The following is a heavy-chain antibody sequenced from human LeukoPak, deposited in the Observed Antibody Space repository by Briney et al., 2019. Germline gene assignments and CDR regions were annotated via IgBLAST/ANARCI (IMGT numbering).Heavy chain of an antibody. V-gene: IGHV1-18*01. CDR3: ARASGVSAAGSPSYFDY. CDR2: ISPYSANT. Sequence: ASVKVSCKASGYTFPMYGITWVRQAPGQGREGMGWISPYSANTDYAQKFQGRATMTTDPSTPTAYMELRSLTSDATAVYYCARASGVSAAGSPSYFDYWGQGTLVAVSS. CDR1: GYTFPMYG. J-gene: IGHJ4*02. D-gene: IGHD6-13*01.